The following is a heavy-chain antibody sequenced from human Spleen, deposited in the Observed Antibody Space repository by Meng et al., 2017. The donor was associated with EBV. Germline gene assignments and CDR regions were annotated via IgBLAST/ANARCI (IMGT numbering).Heavy chain of an antibody. CDR1: GFTFSVYS. D-gene: IGHD4-17*01. Sequence: EVQLEESGGGLVKPGGSLRLSCVASGFTFSVYSFNWVRQAPGKGLEWVSAINSRSSNIHYGDSVKGRFIISRDNAKNSVYLQMNSLRAEDTATYYCTRDRNDYGDYVVDNWGQGTLVTVSS. CDR2: INSRSSNI. V-gene: IGHV3-21*04. J-gene: IGHJ4*02. CDR3: TRDRNDYGDYVVDN.